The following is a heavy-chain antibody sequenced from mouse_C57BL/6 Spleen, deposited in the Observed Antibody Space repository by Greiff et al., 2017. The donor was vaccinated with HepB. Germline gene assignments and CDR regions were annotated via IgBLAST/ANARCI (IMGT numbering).Heavy chain of an antibody. J-gene: IGHJ4*01. CDR2: ISYDGSN. D-gene: IGHD1-1*01. CDR3: ARDNYYGSRFYAMDY. Sequence: ESGPGLVKPSQSLSLTCSVTGYSITSGYYWNWIRQFPGNKLEWMGYISYDGSNNYNPSLKNRISITRDTSKNQFFLKLNSVTTEDTATYYCARDNYYGSRFYAMDYWGQGTSVTVSS. CDR1: GYSITSGYY. V-gene: IGHV3-6*01.